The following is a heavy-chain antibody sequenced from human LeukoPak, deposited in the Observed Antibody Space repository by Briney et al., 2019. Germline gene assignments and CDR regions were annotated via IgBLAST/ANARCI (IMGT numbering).Heavy chain of an antibody. D-gene: IGHD2-15*01. J-gene: IGHJ4*02. Sequence: GGSLSLSCAASGFTFSSYEMNWVRQAPGKGLEWVSYISSSGSTIYYANSVKGRFTISRDNAKNSLYLQMNSLRAEDTAVYYCARGPHCSGGSCYSGNFDYWGQGTLVTVSS. CDR1: GFTFSSYE. V-gene: IGHV3-48*03. CDR2: ISSSGSTI. CDR3: ARGPHCSGGSCYSGNFDY.